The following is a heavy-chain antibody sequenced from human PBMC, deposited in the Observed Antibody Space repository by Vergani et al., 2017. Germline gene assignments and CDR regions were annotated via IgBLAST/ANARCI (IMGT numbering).Heavy chain of an antibody. V-gene: IGHV3-15*02. CDR1: GFSFTNAW. CDR2: IKSKTDAGTT. D-gene: IGHD5-18*01. CDR3: TTVTAMSSLRFWYFDL. Sequence: EVQLVESGGTLVKPGGSLRLSCAASGFSFTNAWMHWVRQAPGKGLEWVGRIKSKTDAGTTDYAAPVKGRFTISRDESKNTVYLQMDSLKTEDTAFYYCTTVTAMSSLRFWYFDLWGRGTLVAVSS. J-gene: IGHJ2*01.